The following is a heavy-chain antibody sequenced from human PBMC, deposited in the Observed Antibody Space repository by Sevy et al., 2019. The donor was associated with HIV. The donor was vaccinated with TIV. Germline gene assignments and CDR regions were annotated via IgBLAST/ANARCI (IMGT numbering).Heavy chain of an antibody. CDR3: AAATVTTQRLGFDY. Sequence: SETLSLTCAVYGGSFSGYYWSWIRQPPGKGLEWIGESNHSGSTNYNPSLKSRVTISVDTSKNQFSLKLSSVTAADTAVYYCAAATVTTQRLGFDYWGQGTLVTVSS. D-gene: IGHD4-17*01. J-gene: IGHJ4*02. V-gene: IGHV4-34*01. CDR2: SNHSGST. CDR1: GGSFSGYY.